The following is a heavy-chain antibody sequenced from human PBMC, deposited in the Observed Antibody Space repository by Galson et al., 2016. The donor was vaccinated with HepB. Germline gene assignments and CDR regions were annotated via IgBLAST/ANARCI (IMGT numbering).Heavy chain of an antibody. CDR2: INAGEGNT. V-gene: IGHV1-3*01. J-gene: IGHJ3*02. CDR1: GYSFSSYA. CDR3: ATVIIDFPTGSSSKSAFET. D-gene: IGHD3/OR15-3a*01. Sequence: SVKVSCKASGYSFSSYAFHWVRQAPGQRLEWLGWINAGEGNTEYSQKFQGRVSFTSDTSATTVYMELSRLRQEDTAVYFCATVIIDFPTGSSSKSAFETWGQGTRLTVSS.